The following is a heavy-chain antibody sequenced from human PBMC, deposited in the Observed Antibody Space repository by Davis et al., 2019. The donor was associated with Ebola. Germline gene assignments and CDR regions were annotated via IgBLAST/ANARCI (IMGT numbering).Heavy chain of an antibody. CDR2: LSYDGSNK. CDR1: GFTFSSYA. D-gene: IGHD3-22*01. CDR3: ARVYYDSSGYISFWYYYYGMDV. J-gene: IGHJ6*02. Sequence: GESLKISCAASGFTFSSYAMHWIRQAPGKGLEWVAVLSYDGSNKYYADSVKDRFTISRHNSKNTLYLQMNSLRAEDTAVYYCARVYYDSSGYISFWYYYYGMDVWGQGTTVTVSS. V-gene: IGHV3-30-3*01.